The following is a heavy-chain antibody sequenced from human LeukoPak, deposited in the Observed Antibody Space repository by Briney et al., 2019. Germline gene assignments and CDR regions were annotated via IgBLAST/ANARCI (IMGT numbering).Heavy chain of an antibody. D-gene: IGHD6-13*01. J-gene: IGHJ4*02. Sequence: GASVKVSCKASGYTFTGYYMHWVRQAPGQGLEWMGWINPNSGGTNYAQKFQGRVTMTRDTSTSTVYMELSSLRSEDTAVYYCALSIPATGYYFDYWGQGTLVTVSP. V-gene: IGHV1-2*02. CDR1: GYTFTGYY. CDR3: ALSIPATGYYFDY. CDR2: INPNSGGT.